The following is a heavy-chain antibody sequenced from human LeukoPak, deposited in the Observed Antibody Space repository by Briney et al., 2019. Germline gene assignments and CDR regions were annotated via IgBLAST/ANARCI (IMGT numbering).Heavy chain of an antibody. Sequence: ASVKVSCKASGYTFTSYGISWVRQAPGQGLEWMGWISAYNGNTNYAQKLQGRVTMTTDTSTSTAYMELRSLRSDDTAVYYCARVPQYYYDSSGYAFDIWGQGTMVTVSS. CDR2: ISAYNGNT. J-gene: IGHJ3*02. CDR3: ARVPQYYYDSSGYAFDI. D-gene: IGHD3-22*01. CDR1: GYTFTSYG. V-gene: IGHV1-18*01.